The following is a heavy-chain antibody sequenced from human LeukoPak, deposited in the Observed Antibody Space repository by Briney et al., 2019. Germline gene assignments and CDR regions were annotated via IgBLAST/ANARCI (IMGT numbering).Heavy chain of an antibody. D-gene: IGHD2-2*01. J-gene: IGHJ3*02. CDR3: ARGIVVVPAARGYAFDI. CDR2: IYYSGST. V-gene: IGHV4-39*01. CDR1: GGSISSSSYY. Sequence: KPSETLSLTCTVSGGSISSSSYYWGWIRQPPGKGLEWIGSIYYSGSTYYNPSLKSRVTISVDTSKNQFSLKLSSVTAADTAVYYCARGIVVVPAARGYAFDIWGQGTMVTVSS.